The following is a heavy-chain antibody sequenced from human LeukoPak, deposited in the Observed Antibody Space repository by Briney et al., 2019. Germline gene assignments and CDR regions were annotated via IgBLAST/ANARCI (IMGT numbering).Heavy chain of an antibody. D-gene: IGHD1-26*01. CDR3: ARDLEGWELLENAFDI. CDR2: ISSSSSTI. Sequence: PGGSLRLSCAASGFTFSSYSMNWVRQAPRKGLEWVSYISSSSSTIYYADSVKGRFTISRDNAKNSLYLQTNSLRAEDTAVYYCARDLEGWELLENAFDIWGQGTMVTVSS. V-gene: IGHV3-48*04. J-gene: IGHJ3*02. CDR1: GFTFSSYS.